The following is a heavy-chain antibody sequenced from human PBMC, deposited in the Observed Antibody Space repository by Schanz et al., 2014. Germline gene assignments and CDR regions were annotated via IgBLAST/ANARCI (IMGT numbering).Heavy chain of an antibody. CDR2: VCYDGSKK. CDR3: ARDGGRDGYNLAFDV. CDR1: GFTFSSYG. V-gene: IGHV3-33*01. J-gene: IGHJ3*01. D-gene: IGHD5-12*01. Sequence: LVESGGGVVQPGRSLRLSCAASGFTFSSYGMHWVRQVPGKGLEWVAVVCYDGSKKYYADSVKGRFIISRDSSKNTLFLQMNSLRAEDTAVYFCARDGGRDGYNLAFDVWGQGTLVTVSS.